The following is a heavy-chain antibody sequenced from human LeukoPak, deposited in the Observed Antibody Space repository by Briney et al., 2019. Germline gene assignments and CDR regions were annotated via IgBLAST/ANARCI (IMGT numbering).Heavy chain of an antibody. CDR1: GFTFITYS. CDR3: AAGSTTCNSCGWFDP. V-gene: IGHV3-21*01. D-gene: IGHD2-2*01. Sequence: GGSLRLSCAASGFTFITYSMNWVRQAPGKGLEWVSSISTTGTYIYYADSVRGRFTISRDNAKNSLYLRMNSLRAEDTAVYYCAAGSTTCNSCGWFDPWGQGTLVTVSS. J-gene: IGHJ5*02. CDR2: ISTTGTYI.